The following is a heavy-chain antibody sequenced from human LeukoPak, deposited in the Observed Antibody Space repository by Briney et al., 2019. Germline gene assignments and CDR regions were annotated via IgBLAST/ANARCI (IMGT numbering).Heavy chain of an antibody. CDR2: IYYGGST. V-gene: IGHV4-30-4*01. CDR1: GGSISSGDYY. J-gene: IGHJ4*02. D-gene: IGHD3-22*01. CDR3: ARTYYYDSSGYPFDY. Sequence: SSETLSLTCTVSGGSISSGDYYWSWIRQPPGKGLEWIGYIYYGGSTYYNPSLKSRVTISVDTSKNQFSLKLSSVTAADTAVYYCARTYYYDSSGYPFDYWGQGTLVTVSS.